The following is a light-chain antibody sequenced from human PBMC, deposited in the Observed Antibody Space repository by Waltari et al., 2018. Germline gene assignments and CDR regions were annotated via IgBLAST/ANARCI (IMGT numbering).Light chain of an antibody. CDR2: RNN. CDR1: SSNIGSNY. CDR3: AVWDDSLSGPV. Sequence: QSVLTQPPSTSGAPGQRVAISCSGSSSNIGSNYVYWYQQLPGTAPKLLIYRNNQRPSGVPDRFSGSKSGTSASLAISGRRSEDESDYYCAVWDDSLSGPVLGGGTKLTVL. J-gene: IGLJ3*02. V-gene: IGLV1-47*01.